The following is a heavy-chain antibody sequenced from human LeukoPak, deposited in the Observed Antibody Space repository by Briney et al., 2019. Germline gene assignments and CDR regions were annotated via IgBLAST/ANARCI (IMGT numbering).Heavy chain of an antibody. CDR3: AKEKAIGTINYGLDV. Sequence: SGTSLRLSCAASGFTFDTYGMLWVRQAPGKGLEWVAVIAYDGSNRYYADSVQGRFTISRDNSKKTLYLQMNSLRGEDTAVYYCAKEKAIGTINYGLDVWGQGTTVTVSS. V-gene: IGHV3-30*18. CDR2: IAYDGSNR. CDR1: GFTFDTYG. D-gene: IGHD1-1*01. J-gene: IGHJ6*02.